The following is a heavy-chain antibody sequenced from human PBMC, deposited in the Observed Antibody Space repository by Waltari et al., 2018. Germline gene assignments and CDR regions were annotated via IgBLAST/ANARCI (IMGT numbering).Heavy chain of an antibody. CDR1: GFTYRMYW. D-gene: IGHD4-17*01. CDR2: SNGDGGST. V-gene: IGHV3-74*01. J-gene: IGHJ2*01. Sequence: EVQLVESGGGLVQPGGSLRLSCAASGFTYRMYWMHWVRQGPGKGLVCVALSNGDGGSTGYADSVKGRLTISKDNAKNTVYLQMNSLRAEDTAIYYCARGARRTTVTTGWWYFDLWGRGTLVTVSS. CDR3: ARGARRTTVTTGWWYFDL.